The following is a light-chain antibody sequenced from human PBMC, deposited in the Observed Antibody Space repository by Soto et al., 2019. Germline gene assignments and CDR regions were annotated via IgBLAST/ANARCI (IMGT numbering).Light chain of an antibody. V-gene: IGLV2-14*03. CDR3: SSYTTSNTRQIV. Sequence: QSALTQPASVSGSPGQSITISCTDTSSDVGGYNYVSWYQHHPGKAPKLLIYDVSTRPSGVSNRFSGSKSDNTASLTISGIQPEDEADYYCSSYTTSNTRQIVFGTGSKLTVL. CDR1: SSDVGGYNY. CDR2: DVS. J-gene: IGLJ1*01.